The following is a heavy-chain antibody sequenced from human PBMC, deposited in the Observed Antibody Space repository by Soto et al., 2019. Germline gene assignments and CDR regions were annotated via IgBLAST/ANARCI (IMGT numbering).Heavy chain of an antibody. CDR1: GFTFSDSA. V-gene: IGHV1-58*01. CDR3: ATANNTSPFDY. D-gene: IGHD1-26*01. Sequence: SVKVSFKASGFTFSDSAVQWVRQARGQRLEWIGRIVVDSGNTKYAQKFTERVTISGDMSTTTAFMELRSLRSEDPAVYYCATANNTSPFDYWGQGSLVTVSS. J-gene: IGHJ4*02. CDR2: IVVDSGNT.